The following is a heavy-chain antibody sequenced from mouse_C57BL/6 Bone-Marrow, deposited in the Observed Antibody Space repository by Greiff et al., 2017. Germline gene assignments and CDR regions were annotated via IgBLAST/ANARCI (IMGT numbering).Heavy chain of an antibody. J-gene: IGHJ2*01. Sequence: VQLQQSGAELVRPGASVKLSCTASGFNIKDDYMHWVKQRPEQGLEWIGWIDPENGDTEYASKFQGKATITADTSSNTAYLQLSSLTSEDTAVYYCARLGGYDYEGYYFDYWGQGTTLTVSS. D-gene: IGHD2-4*01. CDR1: GFNIKDDY. V-gene: IGHV14-4*01. CDR2: IDPENGDT. CDR3: ARLGGYDYEGYYFDY.